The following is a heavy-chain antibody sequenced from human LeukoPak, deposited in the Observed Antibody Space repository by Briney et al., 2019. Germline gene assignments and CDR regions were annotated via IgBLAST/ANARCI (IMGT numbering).Heavy chain of an antibody. J-gene: IGHJ4*02. V-gene: IGHV3-23*01. CDR3: AKDQFDGYNAFAY. D-gene: IGHD5-24*01. Sequence: GGSLRLSCAASGFTSSGYAMSWVRQAPGKGLEWVSGISPSGDDTNYADSVKGRFTISRDNSKNTLYLQMNSLRAEDTAVYYCAKDQFDGYNAFAYWGQGTLVTVSS. CDR1: GFTSSGYA. CDR2: ISPSGDDT.